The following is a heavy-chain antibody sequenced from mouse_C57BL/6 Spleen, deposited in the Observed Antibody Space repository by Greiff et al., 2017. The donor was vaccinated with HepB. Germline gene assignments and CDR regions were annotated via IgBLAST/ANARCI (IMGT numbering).Heavy chain of an antibody. CDR1: GFTFSDYG. V-gene: IGHV5-15*01. Sequence: EVQLVESGGGLVQPGGSLKLSCAASGFTFSDYGMAWVRQAPRKGPEWVAFISNLAYSIYYADTVTGRFTISRENAKNTLYLEMSSLRSEDTAMYYCASPGLLPRDCYFDVWGTGTTVTVSS. J-gene: IGHJ1*03. D-gene: IGHD6-2*01. CDR2: ISNLAYSI. CDR3: ASPGLLPRDCYFDV.